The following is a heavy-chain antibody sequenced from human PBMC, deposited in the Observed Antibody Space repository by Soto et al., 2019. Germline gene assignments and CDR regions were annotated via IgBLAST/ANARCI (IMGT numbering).Heavy chain of an antibody. CDR2: IYKSATT. V-gene: IGHV4-30-4*01. CDR3: ARGRYCIPGRCFPNWFDS. CDR1: GDSISTVDYF. Sequence: PSETLSLTCSVSGDSISTVDYFWAWIRQPPGQALEYIGYIYKSATTYYNPSFESRVAISLDTSKSQFSLNVTSVTAADTAVYFCARGRYCIPGRCFPNWFDSWGQGNLVTVSS. D-gene: IGHD2-15*01. J-gene: IGHJ5*01.